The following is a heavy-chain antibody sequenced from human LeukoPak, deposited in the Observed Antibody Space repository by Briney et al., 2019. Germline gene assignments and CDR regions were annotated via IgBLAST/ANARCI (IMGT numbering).Heavy chain of an antibody. D-gene: IGHD3-16*01. CDR2: INAGNGNT. CDR3: AREYRLRSLDY. V-gene: IGHV1-3*01. Sequence: ASVKVSFKASGYTFTSYAMHWVRQAPGQRRECMGWINAGNGNTKYSQKFQGRVTITRDTSASTAYMELSSLRAEDTAVYYCAREYRLRSLDYWGQGTLVTVSS. CDR1: GYTFTSYA. J-gene: IGHJ4*02.